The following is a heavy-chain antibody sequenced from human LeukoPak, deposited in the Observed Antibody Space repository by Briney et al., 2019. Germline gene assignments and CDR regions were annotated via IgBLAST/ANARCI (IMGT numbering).Heavy chain of an antibody. V-gene: IGHV3-30*14. D-gene: IGHD3-22*01. CDR2: ISYDGSNK. CDR1: GFTFSSYA. CDR3: AGAGPISIIVSSDAFDI. J-gene: IGHJ3*02. Sequence: SGGSLRLSCAASGFTFSSYAMHWVRQAPGKGLEWVTVISYDGSNKYYSDSVKGRFTISRDNSKNTLYLQMNSLRAEDTAVYYCAGAGPISIIVSSDAFDIWGQGTMVTVSS.